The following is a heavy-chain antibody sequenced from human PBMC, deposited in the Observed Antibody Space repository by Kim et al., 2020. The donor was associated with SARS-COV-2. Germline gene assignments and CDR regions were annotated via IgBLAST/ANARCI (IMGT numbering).Heavy chain of an antibody. V-gene: IGHV3-74*01. CDR2: INSDGSST. J-gene: IGHJ5*02. CDR1: GFTFSTYW. CDR3: ARDLNIGPGSTGFDP. Sequence: GGSLRLSCAASGFTFSTYWMHWVRQAPGKGLVWVSRINSDGSSTNYADSVKGRFTISRDNAKNTLYLQMNSLRAGDTAVYFCARDLNIGPGSTGFDPWGQGTLVTVSS. D-gene: IGHD1-7*01.